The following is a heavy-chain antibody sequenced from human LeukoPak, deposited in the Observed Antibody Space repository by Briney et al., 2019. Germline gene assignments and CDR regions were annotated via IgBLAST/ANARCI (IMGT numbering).Heavy chain of an antibody. CDR3: AKGPDCSSTSCYGNWFDP. J-gene: IGHJ5*02. Sequence: GGSLTLSCAASGFTFSSHAMSWVRQAPRKGLEWVSAISGSGGSTYYADPVKGRFTISRDNSKNTLYLQMNSLRAEDTAVYYCAKGPDCSSTSCYGNWFDPWGQGTLVTVSS. D-gene: IGHD2-2*01. V-gene: IGHV3-23*01. CDR1: GFTFSSHA. CDR2: ISGSGGST.